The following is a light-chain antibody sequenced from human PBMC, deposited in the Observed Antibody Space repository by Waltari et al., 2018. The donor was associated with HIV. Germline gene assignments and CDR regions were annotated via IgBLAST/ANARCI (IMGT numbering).Light chain of an antibody. J-gene: IGKJ2*03. Sequence: DIQMTQSPSSLSASVGDRVTITCRARQSISSYLNWYQQKPGKAPKLLIYAASSLQSGVPSRFSGSGSGTDFTLTISSLQPEDFAKYHCQQSYTTPYSFGQGTKLAIK. CDR1: QSISSY. CDR3: QQSYTTPYS. CDR2: AAS. V-gene: IGKV1-39*01.